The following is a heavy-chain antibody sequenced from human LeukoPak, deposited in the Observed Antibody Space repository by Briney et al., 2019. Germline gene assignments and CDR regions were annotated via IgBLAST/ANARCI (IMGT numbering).Heavy chain of an antibody. Sequence: GGSLRLSCAASGVIFSSYWMHWVRQVPGKGLVWVSRIKSDGSSTSYADSVKGRFTISRDNAKNMLYLQMNSLRAEDTAVYYCATTRTGYSYALDYWGQGTLVTVSS. CDR1: GVIFSSYW. CDR3: ATTRTGYSYALDY. V-gene: IGHV3-74*01. CDR2: IKSDGSST. J-gene: IGHJ4*02. D-gene: IGHD5-18*01.